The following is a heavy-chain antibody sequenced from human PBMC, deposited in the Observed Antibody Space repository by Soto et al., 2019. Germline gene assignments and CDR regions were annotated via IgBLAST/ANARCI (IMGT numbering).Heavy chain of an antibody. Sequence: GGSLRLSCAASGFTFSNAWMSWVRQAPGKGLEWVSDIRSSRGGETTYYAAPVKGRFTISRDSSKNMLYLQMNSLRVEDTAVYYCAKTRYSSSWHIDYWGQGTLVTVSS. CDR2: IRSSRGGETT. J-gene: IGHJ4*02. CDR1: GFTFSNAW. CDR3: AKTRYSSSWHIDY. V-gene: IGHV3-23*01. D-gene: IGHD6-13*01.